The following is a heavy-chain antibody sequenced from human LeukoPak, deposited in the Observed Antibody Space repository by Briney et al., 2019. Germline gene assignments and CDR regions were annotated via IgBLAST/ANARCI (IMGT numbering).Heavy chain of an antibody. CDR1: GYTFTSYW. CDR2: IFARDSDT. D-gene: IGHD3-16*01. V-gene: IGHV5-51*01. J-gene: IGHJ6*02. CDR3: VRSLPGTLLGGYGMDV. Sequence: GGSLRLSCKTSGYTFTSYWIGSVRQTPGKWLECMGVIFARDSDTRYSPSFQSQVTISADKSTNTAYLHWGSLKASDSAMYYCVRSLPGTLLGGYGMDVWGPGTTVTVS.